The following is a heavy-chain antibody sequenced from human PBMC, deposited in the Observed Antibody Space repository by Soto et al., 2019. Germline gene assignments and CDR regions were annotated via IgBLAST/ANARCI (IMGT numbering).Heavy chain of an antibody. V-gene: IGHV1-46*03. Sequence: GASVKVSCKASGDTFSFYTINWVRQAPGQGLEWMGVINPSVGSTTYAQKFQGRVTMTRDTSTSTVYMEVSSLRSEDTAVYYCASTLGARFDYWGQGTLVTVSS. CDR1: GDTFSFYT. J-gene: IGHJ4*02. D-gene: IGHD1-26*01. CDR3: ASTLGARFDY. CDR2: INPSVGST.